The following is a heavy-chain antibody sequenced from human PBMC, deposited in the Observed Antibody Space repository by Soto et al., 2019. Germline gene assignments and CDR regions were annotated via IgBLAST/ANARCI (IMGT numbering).Heavy chain of an antibody. Sequence: PSETLSLTCTVSGGSISSGGYYWSWIRQHPGKGLEWIGYIYYSGSTYYNPSLKSRVTISVDTSKNQFSLKLSSVTAADTAVYYCARLKLWSGYSTPDYWGQGTLVTVSS. V-gene: IGHV4-31*03. D-gene: IGHD3-3*01. CDR1: GGSISSGGYY. CDR3: ARLKLWSGYSTPDY. J-gene: IGHJ4*02. CDR2: IYYSGST.